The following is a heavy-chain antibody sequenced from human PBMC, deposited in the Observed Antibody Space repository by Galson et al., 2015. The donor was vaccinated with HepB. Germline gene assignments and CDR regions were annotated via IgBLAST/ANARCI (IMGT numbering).Heavy chain of an antibody. V-gene: IGHV3-30*18. CDR3: AKGDYSNFHYYYYGMDV. CDR2: ISYDGSNK. Sequence: SLRLSCAASGFTFSSYGMHWVRQAPGKGLEWVAVISYDGSNKYYADSVKGRFTISRDNSKNTLYLQMNSLRAEDTAVYYCAKGDYSNFHYYYYGMDVWGHGTTVTVSS. CDR1: GFTFSSYG. J-gene: IGHJ6*02. D-gene: IGHD4-11*01.